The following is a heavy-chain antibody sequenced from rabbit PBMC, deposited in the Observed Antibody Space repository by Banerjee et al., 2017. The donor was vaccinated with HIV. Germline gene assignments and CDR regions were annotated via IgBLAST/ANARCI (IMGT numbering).Heavy chain of an antibody. CDR1: GLSFSTAYW. J-gene: IGHJ4*01. Sequence: QSLEESGGDLVKPGASLTLTCTASGLSFSTAYWIYWVRQAPGKGLEWIGCISTSRGTTYYASWAKGRFTISKTSSTTVTLQMSSLTAADTATYFCARRTGWGPDLWGPGTLVTVS. CDR3: ARRTGWGPDL. V-gene: IGHV1S40*01. CDR2: ISTSRGTT. D-gene: IGHD4-1*01.